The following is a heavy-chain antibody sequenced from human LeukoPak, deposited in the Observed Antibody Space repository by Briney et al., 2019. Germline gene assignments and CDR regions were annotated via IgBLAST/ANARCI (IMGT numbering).Heavy chain of an antibody. CDR3: AKDATTYYDFWSGSFDY. D-gene: IGHD3-3*01. Sequence: GGSLRLSCAASGFTFSSYSMNWVRQAPGKGLEWVSAISGSGGSTYYADSVKGRFTISRDNSKNTLYLQMNSLRAEDTAVYYCAKDATTYYDFWSGSFDYWGQGTLVTVSS. J-gene: IGHJ4*02. V-gene: IGHV3-23*01. CDR1: GFTFSSYS. CDR2: ISGSGGST.